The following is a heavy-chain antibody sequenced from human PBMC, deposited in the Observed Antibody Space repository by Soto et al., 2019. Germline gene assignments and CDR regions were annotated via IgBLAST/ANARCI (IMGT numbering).Heavy chain of an antibody. CDR2: ISYDGSNK. V-gene: IGHV3-30-3*01. D-gene: IGHD1-1*01. CDR1: GFSFSSYA. CDR3: ARIQPELRYFDN. J-gene: IGHJ4*02. Sequence: QVQLVESGGGVVQPGRSLRLSCAASGFSFSSYAMHWVRQAPGKGLEWVAVISYDGSNKYYADSVKGRFTISRDNSKNTLYLQMNSMRAEDTAVYYCARIQPELRYFDNWGQGTLVTASS.